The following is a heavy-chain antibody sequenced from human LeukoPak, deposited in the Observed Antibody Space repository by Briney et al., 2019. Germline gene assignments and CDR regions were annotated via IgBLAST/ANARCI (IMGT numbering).Heavy chain of an antibody. CDR2: INSDVNWR. CDR3: AKDKTNKYYYDSSGSDAFDI. J-gene: IGHJ3*02. CDR1: GNYW. V-gene: IGHV3-74*01. D-gene: IGHD3-22*01. Sequence: PGGSLRLSCEASGNYWMHWVRQGPRQGLGWGSDINSDVNWRSYGDFVKGRFTISRDNSKNTLYLQMNSLRAGDRAVYYCAKDKTNKYYYDSSGSDAFDIWGQGTMVTISS.